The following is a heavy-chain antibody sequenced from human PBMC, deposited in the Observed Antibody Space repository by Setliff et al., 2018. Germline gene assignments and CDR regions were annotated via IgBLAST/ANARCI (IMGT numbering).Heavy chain of an antibody. D-gene: IGHD5-18*01. V-gene: IGHV4-34*12. CDR3: ARVKVDTAWGDGFDV. J-gene: IGHJ3*01. Sequence: PSETLSLTCAVYGGSFSGYYWSWVRQPPGKRLEWIGEIIHSGNTYYNPSLKSRVTVSVDTSRNQFSLTLNSVTAGDTAVYYCARVKVDTAWGDGFDVWGQGTLVTVSS. CDR1: GGSFSGYY. CDR2: IIHSGNT.